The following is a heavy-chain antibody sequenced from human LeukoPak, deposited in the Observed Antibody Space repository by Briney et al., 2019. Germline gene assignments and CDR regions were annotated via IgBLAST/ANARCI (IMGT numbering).Heavy chain of an antibody. CDR3: ARDGVTARRYYFDY. D-gene: IGHD4-11*01. V-gene: IGHV3-7*01. J-gene: IGHJ4*02. CDR1: GFTVSNNY. Sequence: GGSLRLSCAASGFTVSNNYMSWVRQAPGKGLEWVANIKQDGSEKYYVDSVKGRFTISRDNAKNSLYLQMNSLRAEDTAVYYCARDGVTARRYYFDYWGQGTLVTVSS. CDR2: IKQDGSEK.